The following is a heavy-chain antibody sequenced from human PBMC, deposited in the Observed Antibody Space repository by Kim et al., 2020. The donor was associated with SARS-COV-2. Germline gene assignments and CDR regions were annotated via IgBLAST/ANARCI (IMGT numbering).Heavy chain of an antibody. Sequence: YYADSVKGRVTMSRDKAKNMLYLQMNSLRVEDTALYYCVRGLMGGGFDFWGQGTLVTVSS. V-gene: IGHV3-33*01. CDR3: VRGLMGGGFDF. J-gene: IGHJ4*02. D-gene: IGHD2-15*01.